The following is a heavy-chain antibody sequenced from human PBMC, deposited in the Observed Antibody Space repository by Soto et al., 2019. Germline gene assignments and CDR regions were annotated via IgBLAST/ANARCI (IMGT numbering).Heavy chain of an antibody. J-gene: IGHJ5*02. CDR3: ARDPNTAMAPYNWFDP. D-gene: IGHD5-18*01. V-gene: IGHV4-59*01. CDR2: IYYSGST. CDR1: GGSISSYY. Sequence: PSETLSLPCPVSGGSISSYYWSWIRQPPGKGLEWIGYIYYSGSTNYNPSLKSRVTISVDTSKNQFSLKLSSVTAADTAVYYCARDPNTAMAPYNWFDPWGQGTLVTVSS.